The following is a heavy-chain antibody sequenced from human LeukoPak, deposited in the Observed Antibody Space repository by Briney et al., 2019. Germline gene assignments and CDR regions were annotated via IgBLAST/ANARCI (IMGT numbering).Heavy chain of an antibody. J-gene: IGHJ4*01. CDR3: ARNWNYETLDY. Sequence: SETLSLTCTVSGGSISSYYWSWIRQPAGKGLEWIGRIYTSGSTNYNPSLKSRVTMSVDTSKNQFPLKLSSVTAADTAVYYCARNWNYETLDYWGQEPWSPSPQ. D-gene: IGHD1-7*01. CDR2: IYTSGST. CDR1: GGSISSYY. V-gene: IGHV4-4*07.